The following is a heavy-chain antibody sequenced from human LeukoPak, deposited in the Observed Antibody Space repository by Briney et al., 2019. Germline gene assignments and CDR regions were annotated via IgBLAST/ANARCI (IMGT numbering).Heavy chain of an antibody. V-gene: IGHV1-18*01. D-gene: IGHD1-26*01. CDR3: ARDLIVEATNWFDP. CDR1: GYTFTSYG. J-gene: IGHJ5*02. CDR2: ISAYNGNT. Sequence: GASVKVSCKASGYTFTSYGISWVRQAPGQGLEWMGWISAYNGNTNYAQKLQGRVTMTTDTSTSTAYMELRSLRSDDTAVYYCARDLIVEATNWFDPWGQGTLVTVSS.